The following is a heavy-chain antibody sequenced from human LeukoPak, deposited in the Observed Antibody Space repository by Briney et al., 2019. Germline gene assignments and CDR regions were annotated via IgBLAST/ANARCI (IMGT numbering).Heavy chain of an antibody. J-gene: IGHJ3*02. D-gene: IGHD3-22*01. CDR1: GFTFSSYS. CDR2: ISSSSSYI. Sequence: GGSLRPSCAASGFTFSSYSMNWVRQAPGKGLEWVSSISSSSSYIYYAESVKGRFTISRDNAKNSLYLQMNSLRAEDTAVYYCARDGLGTGSKYYYDSSGYYEDAFDIWGQGTMVTVSS. V-gene: IGHV3-21*01. CDR3: ARDGLGTGSKYYYDSSGYYEDAFDI.